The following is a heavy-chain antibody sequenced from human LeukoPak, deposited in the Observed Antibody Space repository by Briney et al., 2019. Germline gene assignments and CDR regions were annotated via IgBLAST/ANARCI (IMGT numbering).Heavy chain of an antibody. Sequence: ASVKVSCKASGYTFTSYDINSVRQATGQGLEWMGWMNPNSGNTGYAQKFQGRVTITRNTSISTAYMELSSLRSEDTAVYYCARGAAGYGDYGYYYYYMDVWGKGTTVTVSS. D-gene: IGHD4-17*01. CDR1: GYTFTSYD. V-gene: IGHV1-8*03. CDR2: MNPNSGNT. J-gene: IGHJ6*03. CDR3: ARGAAGYGDYGYYYYYMDV.